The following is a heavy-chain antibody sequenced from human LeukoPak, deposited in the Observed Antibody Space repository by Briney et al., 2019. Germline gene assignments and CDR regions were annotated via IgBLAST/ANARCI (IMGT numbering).Heavy chain of an antibody. V-gene: IGHV4-59*01. J-gene: IGHJ4*02. CDR3: AHSGYDFWSQTHFDY. D-gene: IGHD5-12*01. CDR1: GGSISSYY. CDR2: IYYSGST. Sequence: PSETLSLTCTVSGGSISSYYWSWIRQPPGKGLEWIGYIYYSGSTNYTPSLKSRVTISVDTSKNQFSLKLSSVTAADTAVYYCAHSGYDFWSQTHFDYWGQGTLVTVSS.